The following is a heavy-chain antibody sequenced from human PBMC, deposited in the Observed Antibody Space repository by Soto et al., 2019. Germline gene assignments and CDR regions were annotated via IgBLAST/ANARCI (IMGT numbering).Heavy chain of an antibody. CDR2: KYYSGST. D-gene: IGHD6-13*01. J-gene: IGHJ4*02. V-gene: IGHV4-31*03. Sequence: QVQLRESGPGLVKPSQTLSLTCTVSGGSINSVGYYGNWIRQHPGKGLEWLGYKYYSGSTYSNPFLRSRVIISADTSVTNFSLKLSSVTAADTAGYVCARGYRQSGYSSSLVFDYWGQGTLVNVSS. CDR1: GGSINSVGYY. CDR3: ARGYRQSGYSSSLVFDY.